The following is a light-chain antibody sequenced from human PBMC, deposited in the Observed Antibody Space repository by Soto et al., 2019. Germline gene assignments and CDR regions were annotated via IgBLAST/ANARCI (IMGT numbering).Light chain of an antibody. J-gene: IGKJ4*01. V-gene: IGKV3-15*01. Sequence: ENVLTQSPGTLSLSPGERATLSCRASQSVGSDLVWYRQKPGQAPRLLIYGASTRATGIPARFSGSGSGTEFTLTISRLQSEDFAVYYCQQYNDWPPLTFGGGTRWIS. CDR1: QSVGSD. CDR3: QQYNDWPPLT. CDR2: GAS.